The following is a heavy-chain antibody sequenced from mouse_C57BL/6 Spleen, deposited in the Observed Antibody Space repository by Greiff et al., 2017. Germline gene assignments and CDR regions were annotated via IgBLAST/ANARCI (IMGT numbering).Heavy chain of an antibody. CDR3: AREGDSNYYAMDY. CDR2: INPNNGGT. V-gene: IGHV1-22*01. CDR1: GYTFTDYN. D-gene: IGHD2-5*01. Sequence: VQLQQSGPELVKPGASVKMSCKASGYTFTDYNMHWVKQSHGKSLEWIGYINPNNGGTSYNQKFKGKATLTVNKSSSTAYMELRSLTSEDSAVYYCAREGDSNYYAMDYWGQGTSVTVSS. J-gene: IGHJ4*01.